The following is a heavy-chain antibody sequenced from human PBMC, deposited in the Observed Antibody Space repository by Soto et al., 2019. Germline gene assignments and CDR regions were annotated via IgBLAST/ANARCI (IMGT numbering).Heavy chain of an antibody. V-gene: IGHV3-23*01. CDR1: GFTFSRYA. CDR3: AKDEWCGELSPFDY. D-gene: IGHD3-10*01. J-gene: IGHJ4*02. Sequence: EVQLLESGGGLVQPGGSLRLSCAASGFTFSRYAMSWVRQAPGKGLEWVSAISGSGGSTYYADSVKGRFTISRDNSKNTLYLQMNSLRAEDTAVYYWAKDEWCGELSPFDYWGQGTLVTVSS. CDR2: ISGSGGST.